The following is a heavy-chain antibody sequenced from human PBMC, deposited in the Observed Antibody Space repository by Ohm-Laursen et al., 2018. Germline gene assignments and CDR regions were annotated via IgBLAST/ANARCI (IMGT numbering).Heavy chain of an antibody. J-gene: IGHJ4*02. V-gene: IGHV3-23*01. CDR3: AKAVGYSYGYFDY. CDR1: GFTFSSYA. CDR2: ISASGGST. Sequence: SLRLSCAASGFTFSSYAMSWVRQAPGKGLEWVSAISASGGSTYYADSVKGRFTISRDNSKNTLYLQMNSLGAEDTAVYYCAKAVGYSYGYFDYWGQGTLVTVSS. D-gene: IGHD5-18*01.